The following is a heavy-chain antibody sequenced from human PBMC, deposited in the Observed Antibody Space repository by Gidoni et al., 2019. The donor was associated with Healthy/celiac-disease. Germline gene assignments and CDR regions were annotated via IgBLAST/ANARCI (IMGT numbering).Heavy chain of an antibody. Sequence: QVQLVESGGGVVQPGRALRLSCAASGFTFSSYAMHWVRQAPGKRLGWVAVISYDGSNKYYADAVKGRFTISRDNSKNTLYLQMNSLRAEDTAVYYCARDQEQWLVTPLGYWGQGTLVTVSS. V-gene: IGHV3-30-3*01. CDR1: GFTFSSYA. CDR3: ARDQEQWLVTPLGY. J-gene: IGHJ4*02. CDR2: ISYDGSNK. D-gene: IGHD6-19*01.